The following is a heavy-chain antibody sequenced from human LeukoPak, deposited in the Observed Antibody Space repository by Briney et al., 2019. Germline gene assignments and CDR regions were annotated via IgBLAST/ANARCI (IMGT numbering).Heavy chain of an antibody. D-gene: IGHD2-15*01. CDR1: GFVFSSYA. J-gene: IGHJ4*02. CDR3: AKRSGDSYYLDS. V-gene: IGHV3-23*01. CDR2: ISGSGGST. Sequence: GGSLRLSCAASGFVFSSYAMTWVRQAPGKGLEWVSAISGSGGSTYYADSVKGRFTISRDTSKSTLYLQMNSLRAEDTAVYYCAKRSGDSYYLDSWGQGTLVTVSS.